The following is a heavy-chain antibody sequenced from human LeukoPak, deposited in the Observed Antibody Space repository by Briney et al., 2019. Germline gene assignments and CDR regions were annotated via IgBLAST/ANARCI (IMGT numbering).Heavy chain of an antibody. Sequence: SQTLSLTCTVSGGSISSGGSYWSWIRQPPGRGLEWIGYIYYSGSTYYNPSLRNPITISVDTSKNQFSLKLTSVTAADTAVYYCARAHSGNYYVNIWGQGTMVTVSS. V-gene: IGHV4-31*01. CDR3: ARAHSGNYYVNI. CDR1: GGSISSGGSY. CDR2: IYYSGST. J-gene: IGHJ3*02. D-gene: IGHD1-26*01.